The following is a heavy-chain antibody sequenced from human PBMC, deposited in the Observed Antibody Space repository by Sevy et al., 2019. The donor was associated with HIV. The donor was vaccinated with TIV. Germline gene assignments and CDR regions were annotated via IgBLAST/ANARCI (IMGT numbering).Heavy chain of an antibody. Sequence: GGSLRLSCAASGFTFSSYWMHWVRQAPGKGLVWVSRINSDGSSTSYADSVKGRFTISRDNAKNTLYLQMNSLRAEDTAVYYCARTIFGVVRGYYYYYGMDVWGQGTTVTVSS. CDR1: GFTFSSYW. D-gene: IGHD3-3*01. V-gene: IGHV3-74*01. CDR2: INSDGSST. J-gene: IGHJ6*02. CDR3: ARTIFGVVRGYYYYYGMDV.